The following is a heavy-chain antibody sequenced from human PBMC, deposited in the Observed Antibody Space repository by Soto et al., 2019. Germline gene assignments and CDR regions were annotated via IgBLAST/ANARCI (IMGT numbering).Heavy chain of an antibody. CDR3: ASWTHTPGESGDYYYYYMDV. CDR1: GYTFTSYD. J-gene: IGHJ6*03. CDR2: MNPNSGNT. D-gene: IGHD7-27*01. Sequence: ASVKVSCKASGYTFTSYDINWVRQATGQGLEWMGWMNPNSGNTGYAQKFQGRVTMTRNTSISTAYMELSNLRSEDTAVYYCASWTHTPGESGDYYYYYMDVWGKGTTVTVSS. V-gene: IGHV1-8*01.